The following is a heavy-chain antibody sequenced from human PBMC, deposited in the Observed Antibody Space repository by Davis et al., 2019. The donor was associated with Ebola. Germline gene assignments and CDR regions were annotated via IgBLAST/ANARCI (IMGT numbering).Heavy chain of an antibody. D-gene: IGHD6-19*01. V-gene: IGHV3-21*04. J-gene: IGHJ4*02. CDR2: ISSSSSYI. Sequence: GESLKISCAASGFTFSSYSMNWVRQAPGKGLEWVSSISSSSSYIYYADSVKGRFTISRDNSKNTLYLQMNSLRVDDTAVYYCAKVALAGGEFDYWGQGTLVTVSS. CDR3: AKVALAGGEFDY. CDR1: GFTFSSYS.